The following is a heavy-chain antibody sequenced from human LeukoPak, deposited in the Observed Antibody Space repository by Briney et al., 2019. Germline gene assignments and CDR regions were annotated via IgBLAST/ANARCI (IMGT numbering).Heavy chain of an antibody. J-gene: IGHJ4*02. V-gene: IGHV4-59*01. D-gene: IGHD5-24*01. Sequence: SETLSLTCTVSGGSISSYYWSWIRQPPGKGLEWTGYIYYSGSTNYNPSLKSRVTISVDTSKNQFSLKLSSVTAADTAVYYCARGDGYHAYWGQGTLVTVSS. CDR1: GGSISSYY. CDR3: ARGDGYHAY. CDR2: IYYSGST.